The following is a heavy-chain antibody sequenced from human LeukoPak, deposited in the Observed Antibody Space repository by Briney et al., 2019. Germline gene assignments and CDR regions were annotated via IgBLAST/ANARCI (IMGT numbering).Heavy chain of an antibody. CDR2: IGAYNGNA. J-gene: IGHJ4*02. V-gene: IGHV1-18*01. Sequence: ASVKVSCKASGYIFPNYGISWVRQAPGQGPEWLGWIGAYNGNANYAQKLQGRVTLTTDSATTTAYMELRSLRSEGTAIYYCSRAGGVAVAGDYWGQGTLVSVSS. CDR1: GYIFPNYG. D-gene: IGHD3-16*01. CDR3: SRAGGVAVAGDY.